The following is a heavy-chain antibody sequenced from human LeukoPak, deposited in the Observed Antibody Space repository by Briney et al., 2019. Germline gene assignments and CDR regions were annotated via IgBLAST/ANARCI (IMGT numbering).Heavy chain of an antibody. CDR3: ARSFHRGHFDY. J-gene: IGHJ4*02. V-gene: IGHV3-23*01. CDR1: GFTVSSNY. Sequence: GGSLRLSCAASGFTVSSNYMSWVRQAPGKGLEWVSAISGSGGSTYYADSVKGRFTISRDNSKNTLYLQMNSLRAEDTAVYYCARSFHRGHFDYWGQGTLVTVSS. CDR2: ISGSGGST. D-gene: IGHD3-10*01.